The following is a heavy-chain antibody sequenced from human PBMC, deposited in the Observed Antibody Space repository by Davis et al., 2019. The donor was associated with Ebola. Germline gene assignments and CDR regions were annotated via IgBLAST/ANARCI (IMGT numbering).Heavy chain of an antibody. V-gene: IGHV4-39*01. CDR1: GGSISSSGYF. J-gene: IGHJ4*02. CDR2: IYYSGNT. Sequence: MPSETLSLTCTVSGGSISSSGYFWGWIRQPPGKGLQWIGSIYYSGNTYYNPSLTSRVTISVDTSKNQFSLRLNSVTAADTAVYYCARQPTTYYYDSSGYSHFDYWGQGTLVTVSS. CDR3: ARQPTTYYYDSSGYSHFDY. D-gene: IGHD3-22*01.